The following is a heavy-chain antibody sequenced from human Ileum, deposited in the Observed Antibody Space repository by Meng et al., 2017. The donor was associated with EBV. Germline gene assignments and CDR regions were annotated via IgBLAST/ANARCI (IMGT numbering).Heavy chain of an antibody. CDR2: TYQMSS. D-gene: IGHD3-10*01. Sequence: QVPPQQSGPGPLKPSQTLSLTCANSGDSGSSNSVAWNWIRQSPSGGLEWLGRTYQMSSYYAESVKSRISVNADTSKNQFSLQLNSVTPEDTAEYYCARGRFRTFDVWGPGTKVTV. CDR3: ARGRFRTFDV. CDR1: GDSGSSNSVA. V-gene: IGHV6-1*01. J-gene: IGHJ3*01.